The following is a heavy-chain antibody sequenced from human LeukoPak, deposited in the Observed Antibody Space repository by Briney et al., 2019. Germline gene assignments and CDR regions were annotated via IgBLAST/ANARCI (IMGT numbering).Heavy chain of an antibody. Sequence: QTGGSLRLSCAASGFTSSSYAMHWVRQTPGKGLEWVAVISYDGSNKYYADSVKGRFTISRDNSKNTLYLQMNSLRAEDTAVYYCARDPPPARYCSGGSCYSGYFDYWGQGTLVTVSS. V-gene: IGHV3-30-3*01. CDR1: GFTSSSYA. J-gene: IGHJ4*02. D-gene: IGHD2-15*01. CDR3: ARDPPPARYCSGGSCYSGYFDY. CDR2: ISYDGSNK.